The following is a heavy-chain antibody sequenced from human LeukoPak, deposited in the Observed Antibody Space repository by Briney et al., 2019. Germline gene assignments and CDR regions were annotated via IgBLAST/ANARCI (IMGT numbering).Heavy chain of an antibody. J-gene: IGHJ4*02. Sequence: GGSLRLSCAASGFTFSNYWMNWVRQAPGKGLECLANIKQDGSETYYADSVKGRFTISRDNAKNSLYLQMNSLRAEDTAVYYCTRETPRRGETRDGYRWGQGTLVTVSS. CDR2: IKQDGSET. V-gene: IGHV3-7*01. CDR1: GFTFSNYW. D-gene: IGHD5-24*01. CDR3: TRETPRRGETRDGYR.